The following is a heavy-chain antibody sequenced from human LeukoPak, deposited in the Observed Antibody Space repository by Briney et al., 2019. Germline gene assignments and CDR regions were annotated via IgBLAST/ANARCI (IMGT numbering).Heavy chain of an antibody. CDR2: INSDGSRT. CDR1: EFTFSTFW. D-gene: IGHD6-13*01. CDR3: ATSPLDSRYYFDY. J-gene: IGHJ4*02. Sequence: QPGGSLRLSCAASEFTFSTFWMHWVRQAPGKGPVGVSRINSDGSRTTYADSVKGRFTISRDNAKNTLYLQMSSLRAEDTAVYYCATSPLDSRYYFDYWGQGTLVTVSS. V-gene: IGHV3-74*01.